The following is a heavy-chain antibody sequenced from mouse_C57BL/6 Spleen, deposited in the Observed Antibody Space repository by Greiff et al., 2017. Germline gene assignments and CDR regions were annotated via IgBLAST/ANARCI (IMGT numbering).Heavy chain of an antibody. V-gene: IGHV1-64*01. CDR1: GYTFTSYW. J-gene: IGHJ4*01. CDR3: ARRTTVVDYYAMDY. Sequence: QVQLQQPGAELVKPGASVKLSCKASGYTFTSYWMHWVKQRPGQGLEWIGMIHPNSGSTNYNEKFKSKATLTVNKSSSTAYMQLSSLTSEDSAVXYCARRTTVVDYYAMDYWGQGTSVTVSS. D-gene: IGHD1-1*01. CDR2: IHPNSGST.